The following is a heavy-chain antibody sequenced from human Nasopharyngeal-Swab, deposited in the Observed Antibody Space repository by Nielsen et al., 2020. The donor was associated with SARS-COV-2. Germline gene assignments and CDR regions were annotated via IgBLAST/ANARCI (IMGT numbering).Heavy chain of an antibody. Sequence: SETLSLTCTVSGGSIKSYYWSWVRQPPGKGLEWIGNFFYSGTPNYNPSLKSRVTISVDAPRNQFSLRLNSVTSADTAMYYCARDSSGWHYWGQGTLGTVSS. CDR3: ARDSSGWHY. CDR1: GGSIKSYY. V-gene: IGHV4-59*01. CDR2: FFYSGTP. D-gene: IGHD6-19*01. J-gene: IGHJ4*02.